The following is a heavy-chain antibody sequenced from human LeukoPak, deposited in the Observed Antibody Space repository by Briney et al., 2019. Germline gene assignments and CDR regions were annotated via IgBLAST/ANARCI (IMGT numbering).Heavy chain of an antibody. V-gene: IGHV3-21*01. J-gene: IGHJ4*02. CDR3: ARQKYLRGPDVEYFDY. D-gene: IGHD5/OR15-5a*01. CDR2: ISSGSSYI. Sequence: GESLRLSCAASGFTFTTYWMSWVRQAPGKGLEWVSIISSGSSYIHYADSVKGRFTISRDNAKNSLYLQMNSLRAEDTAVYYCARQKYLRGPDVEYFDYWGQGTLVTVSS. CDR1: GFTFTTYW.